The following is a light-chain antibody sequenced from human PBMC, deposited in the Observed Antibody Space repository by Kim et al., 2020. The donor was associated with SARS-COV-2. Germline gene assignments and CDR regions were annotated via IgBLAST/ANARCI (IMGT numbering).Light chain of an antibody. CDR3: QQYDSYPLT. CDR2: MVS. V-gene: IGKV1-5*03. J-gene: IGKJ4*01. CDR1: KSISSW. Sequence: ASVGDTVTIPCRASKSISSWLSWYQQNPEKAPKFLFHMVSSLESGVPLRFSGSGSGTEFTLTISSLQPDDFATYYCQQYDSYPLTFGGGTKVDIK.